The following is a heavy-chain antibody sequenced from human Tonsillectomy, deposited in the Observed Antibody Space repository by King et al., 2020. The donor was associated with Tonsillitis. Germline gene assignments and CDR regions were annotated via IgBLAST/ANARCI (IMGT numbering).Heavy chain of an antibody. D-gene: IGHD5-18*01. V-gene: IGHV1-46*01. CDR2: INPSGGGT. J-gene: IGHJ4*02. CDR1: GYTFTNYY. CDR3: ARGHLDTAMGTFDS. Sequence: VQLVESGAEVKKPGASVKVACKASGYTFTNYYMHWVRQAPGQGLEWMVIINPSGGGTSYAQKFQGRVTMTRDTSTSTVYMELSSLRSEDTAVYYCARGHLDTAMGTFDSWGQGTLVTVSS.